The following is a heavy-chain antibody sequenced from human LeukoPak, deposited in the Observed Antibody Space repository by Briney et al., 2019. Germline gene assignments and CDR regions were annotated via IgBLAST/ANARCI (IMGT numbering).Heavy chain of an antibody. CDR1: GFTFRNFG. D-gene: IGHD3-3*01. CDR2: IKHDGSEK. V-gene: IGHV3-7*01. Sequence: GRSLRLSCVASGFTFRNFGMQWVRQAPGKGLEWVASIKHDGSEKYYVDSVRGRFTISRDNTKNLLYLQMSSLRAEDTAVYYCATDRGWRTSGYYLYYFEYWGQGTLVTFSS. CDR3: ATDRGWRTSGYYLYYFEY. J-gene: IGHJ4*02.